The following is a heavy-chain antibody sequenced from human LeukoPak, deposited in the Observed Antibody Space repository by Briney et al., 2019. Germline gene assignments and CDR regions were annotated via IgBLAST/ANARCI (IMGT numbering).Heavy chain of an antibody. D-gene: IGHD4-17*01. CDR2: IYTSGST. V-gene: IGHV4-4*07. CDR1: GGSISSYY. J-gene: IGHJ5*02. CDR3: AREGYGDYVAWFDP. Sequence: SETLSLTCTVSGGSISSYYWSWIRQPAGKGLEWIGRIYTSGSTNYTPSLKTRVTMSIDTSKHQFSLKLSSVPAADTAVYYCAREGYGDYVAWFDPWGQGTLVTVSS.